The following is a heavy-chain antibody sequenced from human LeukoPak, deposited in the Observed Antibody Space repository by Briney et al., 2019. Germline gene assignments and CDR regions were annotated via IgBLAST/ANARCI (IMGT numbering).Heavy chain of an antibody. CDR3: ARDSEAATITLYSSGWYAQISGVLDY. CDR1: GFTFSSYA. D-gene: IGHD6-19*01. V-gene: IGHV3-30*04. CDR2: ISYDGSNK. J-gene: IGHJ4*02. Sequence: PGRSLRLSCAASGFTFSSYAMHWVRQAPGKGLEWVAVISYDGSNKYYADSVKGRFTISRDNSKNTLYLQMNSLRAEDTAVYYCARDSEAATITLYSSGWYAQISGVLDYWGQGTLVTVSS.